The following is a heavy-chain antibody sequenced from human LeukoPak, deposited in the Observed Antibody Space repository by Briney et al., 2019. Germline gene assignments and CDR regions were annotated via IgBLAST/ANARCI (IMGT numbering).Heavy chain of an antibody. CDR1: GFTFGDYT. CDR3: TKDKRRVATIFYFDY. V-gene: IGHV3-43*01. Sequence: PGGSLRLSCAASGFTFGDYTMHWVRQAPGKGLEWISLISWDGRSTWSADSVKGRFSISRDNSKNSLYLQMNSLTTEDTAFYYCTKDKRRVATIFYFDYWGQGTLVTVSS. D-gene: IGHD5-12*01. J-gene: IGHJ4*02. CDR2: ISWDGRST.